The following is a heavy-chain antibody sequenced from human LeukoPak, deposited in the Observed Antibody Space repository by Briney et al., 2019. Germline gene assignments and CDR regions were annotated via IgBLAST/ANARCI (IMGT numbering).Heavy chain of an antibody. V-gene: IGHV4-38-2*02. D-gene: IGHD3-10*01. J-gene: IGHJ5*02. CDR2: IYHTGST. Sequence: SETLSLTCTVSGYSISSGYYWGWIRQPPGKGLEWIGSIYHTGSTYPNPSLKSRVTISVDTSKNQFSLKLSSVTAADTAMYYCARDLLDNYYASGSKGWFDPWGQGTLVTVSS. CDR3: ARDLLDNYYASGSKGWFDP. CDR1: GYSISSGYY.